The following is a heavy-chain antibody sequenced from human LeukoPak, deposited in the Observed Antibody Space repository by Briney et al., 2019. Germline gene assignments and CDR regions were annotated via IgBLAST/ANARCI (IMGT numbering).Heavy chain of an antibody. J-gene: IGHJ5*02. Sequence: GRSLRLSCAASGFTFSSYAMHWVRQAPGKGLEWVAVISYDGSNKYYADSVKGRFTISRDNSKNTLYLQMNSLRAEDTAVYYCARDSRQSSNWYPIDPWGQGTLVTVSS. CDR3: ARDSRQSSNWYPIDP. CDR1: GFTFSSYA. CDR2: ISYDGSNK. V-gene: IGHV3-30*04. D-gene: IGHD6-13*01.